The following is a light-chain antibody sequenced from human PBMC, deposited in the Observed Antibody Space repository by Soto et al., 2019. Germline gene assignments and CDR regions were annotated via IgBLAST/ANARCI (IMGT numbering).Light chain of an antibody. CDR3: QQRSNWLST. Sequence: EIVLKQSPATLSLSNGERATLSCRASQSVTTFLAWYQQKPDQAPRLLIYDASTRATDIPARFSGSGSGTDLTLTISSLEPEDFAVYYCQQRSNWLSTFGGVTKVDVK. CDR1: QSVTTF. J-gene: IGKJ4*01. V-gene: IGKV3-11*01. CDR2: DAS.